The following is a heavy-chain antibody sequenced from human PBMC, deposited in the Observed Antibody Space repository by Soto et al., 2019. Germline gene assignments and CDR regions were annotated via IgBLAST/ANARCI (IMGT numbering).Heavy chain of an antibody. CDR1: GFTFSSYG. J-gene: IGHJ6*02. CDR3: ARDNRWNYYYGMDV. D-gene: IGHD1-1*01. CDR2: IWYDESNK. Sequence: GVSLRLSCAASGFTFSSYGMHWVRQAPGKGLERVAVIWYDESNKYYAESEKDRFTISRDNSKKTLNLQMNRLRAEDTAVYYCARDNRWNYYYGMDVWGQGT. V-gene: IGHV3-33*01.